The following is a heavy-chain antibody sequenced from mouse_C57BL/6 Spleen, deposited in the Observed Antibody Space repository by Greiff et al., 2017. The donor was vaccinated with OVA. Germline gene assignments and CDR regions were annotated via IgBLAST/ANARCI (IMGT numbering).Heavy chain of an antibody. CDR1: GFTFSDYG. CDR3: ARGYYGSSSAWFAY. Sequence: EVMLVESGGGLVKPGGSLKLSCAASGFTFSDYGMHWVRQAPEKGLEWVAYISSGSSTIYYADTVKGRFTISSDNAKNTLFLQMTSLRSEDTAMYYCARGYYGSSSAWFAYWGQGTLVTVSA. J-gene: IGHJ3*01. D-gene: IGHD1-1*01. CDR2: ISSGSSTI. V-gene: IGHV5-17*01.